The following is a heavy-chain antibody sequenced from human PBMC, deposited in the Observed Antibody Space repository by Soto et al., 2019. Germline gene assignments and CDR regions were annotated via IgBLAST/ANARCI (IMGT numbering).Heavy chain of an antibody. CDR3: ARSEVGYSSGWVYNWFDP. CDR2: ISSSSSYI. D-gene: IGHD6-19*01. V-gene: IGHV3-21*01. Sequence: PGGSLRLSCAASGFTFSSYSMNWVRQAPGKGLEWVSSISSSSSYIYYADSVKGRFTISRDNAKNSLYLQMNSLRAEDTAVYYCARSEVGYSSGWVYNWFDPWGQGTLVTVSS. CDR1: GFTFSSYS. J-gene: IGHJ5*02.